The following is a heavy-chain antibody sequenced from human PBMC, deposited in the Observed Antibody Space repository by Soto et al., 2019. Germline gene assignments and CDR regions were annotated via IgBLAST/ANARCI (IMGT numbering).Heavy chain of an antibody. CDR1: GDSLSSGGHY. J-gene: IGHJ4*02. D-gene: IGHD3-9*01. V-gene: IGHV4-31*03. CDR3: AGVDHRGYFAILTDY. CDR2: IYDSVNT. Sequence: KPSETLSLTCTVSGDSLSSGGHYWSWIRQHPGKGLEWIGHIYDSVNTYYGPSLRSRVTISADMSKNQFSLNLRSVTAADTAVYYCAGVDHRGYFAILTDYWGQGTLVTVSS.